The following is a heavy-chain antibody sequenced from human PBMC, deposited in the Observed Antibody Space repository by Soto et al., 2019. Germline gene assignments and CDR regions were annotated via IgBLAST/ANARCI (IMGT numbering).Heavy chain of an antibody. V-gene: IGHV3-48*01. CDR3: ARGSVAVAGYYYYGMDV. Sequence: PGGSLRLSCAASGFTFSSYSMNWVRQAPGKGLEWVSYISSSSSTIYYADSVKGRFTISRDNAKNSLYLQMNSLRAEDTAVYYCARGSVAVAGYYYYGMDVWGQGTTVTVSS. CDR2: ISSSSSTI. J-gene: IGHJ6*02. D-gene: IGHD6-19*01. CDR1: GFTFSSYS.